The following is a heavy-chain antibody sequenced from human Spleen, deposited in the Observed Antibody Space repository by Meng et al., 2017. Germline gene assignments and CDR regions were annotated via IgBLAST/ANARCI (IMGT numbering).Heavy chain of an antibody. Sequence: SETLSLTCPLSGGSISSSSYYWGWIRQPPGEGLEWIGSIYYSGSTSYNPSLKSRVTISVDTSKNQFSLKLSSVTAADTAVYYCARDAIAVAGTDYWGQGTLVTVSS. CDR3: ARDAIAVAGTDY. CDR1: GGSISSSSYY. CDR2: IYYSGST. D-gene: IGHD6-19*01. J-gene: IGHJ4*02. V-gene: IGHV4-39*07.